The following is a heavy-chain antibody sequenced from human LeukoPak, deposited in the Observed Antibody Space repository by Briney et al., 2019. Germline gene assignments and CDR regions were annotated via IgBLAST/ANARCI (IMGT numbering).Heavy chain of an antibody. CDR1: GFTVSSNY. Sequence: GGSLTLSCAASGFTVSSNYMNWVRQAPGKGLEWVSVIYGGGNIYYADSVKGRFTISRDNSKNTLYLQMNSLRAEDTTVYYCARGAGYNYPYYFDYWGQGTLVTVSS. V-gene: IGHV3-53*01. CDR2: IYGGGNI. CDR3: ARGAGYNYPYYFDY. J-gene: IGHJ4*02. D-gene: IGHD5-24*01.